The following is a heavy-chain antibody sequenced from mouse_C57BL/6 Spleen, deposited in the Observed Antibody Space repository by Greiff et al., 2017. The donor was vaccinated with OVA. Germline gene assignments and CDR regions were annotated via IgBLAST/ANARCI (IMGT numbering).Heavy chain of an antibody. V-gene: IGHV1-50*01. CDR3: ARGDGSSLDFDY. J-gene: IGHJ2*01. CDR1: GYTFTSYW. Sequence: QVQLKQPGAELVKPGASVKLSCKASGYTFTSYWMQWVKQRPGQGLEWIGEIDPSDSYTNYNQKFKGKATLTVDTSSSTAYMQLSSLTSEDSAVYYCARGDGSSLDFDYWGQGTTLTVSS. CDR2: IDPSDSYT. D-gene: IGHD1-1*01.